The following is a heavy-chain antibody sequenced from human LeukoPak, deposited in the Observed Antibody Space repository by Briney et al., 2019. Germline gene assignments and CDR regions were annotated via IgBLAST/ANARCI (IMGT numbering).Heavy chain of an antibody. D-gene: IGHD3-22*01. J-gene: IGHJ4*02. CDR2: MRDDGSEE. CDR3: ARDLWLRERGLFFFEY. V-gene: IGHV3-7*01. CDR1: GFTFRRHW. Sequence: PGGSLRLSCAASGFTFRRHWMSWVRQAPGKGLEWVANMRDDGSEEFYVNSVKGRFTISRDNAKNSLYLQMDSLRAEDTAVYYCARDLWLRERGLFFFEYWGQGALVTVSS.